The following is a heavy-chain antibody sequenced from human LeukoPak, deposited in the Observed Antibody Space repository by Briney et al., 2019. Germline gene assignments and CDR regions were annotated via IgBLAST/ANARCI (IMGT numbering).Heavy chain of an antibody. J-gene: IGHJ6*03. CDR1: GFTFSSYS. Sequence: PGGSLRLSCAASGFTFSSYSMNWVRQAPGKGLEWVSSISSSSSYIYYADSVKGRFTISRDNAKNSLYLQMNSLRAEDTAVYYCARGRSWGNYYYYYYMDVWGKGTTVTVSS. CDR3: ARGRSWGNYYYYYYMDV. D-gene: IGHD3-16*01. CDR2: ISSSSSYI. V-gene: IGHV3-21*04.